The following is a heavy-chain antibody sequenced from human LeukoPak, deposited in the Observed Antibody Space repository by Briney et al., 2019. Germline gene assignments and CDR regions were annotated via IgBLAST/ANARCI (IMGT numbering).Heavy chain of an antibody. CDR3: ARDFQPRAAAGTPGAFDI. Sequence: ASVKVSCKASGYTFISYYLHWVRQAPGQGLEWMGIINPSGGSTSYAQKFQGRVTMTRDTSTSTVYMELSSLRSEDTAVYYCARDFQPRAAAGTPGAFDIWSQGTMVTVSS. J-gene: IGHJ3*02. CDR2: INPSGGST. D-gene: IGHD6-13*01. CDR1: GYTFISYY. V-gene: IGHV1-46*01.